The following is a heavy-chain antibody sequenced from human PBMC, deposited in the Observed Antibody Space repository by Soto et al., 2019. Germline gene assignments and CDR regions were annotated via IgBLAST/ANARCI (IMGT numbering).Heavy chain of an antibody. J-gene: IGHJ5*02. V-gene: IGHV1-69*02. CDR3: AIGRTGSNGYYWA. CDR1: GNTLNTDT. D-gene: IGHD3-22*01. CDR2: IIPVIGVG. Sequence: QVQLVQSGAEVKKPGSSVKVSCKPSGNTLNTDTITWLRQAPGQGLEWMGRIIPVIGVGTYAQKFQDRVTITEDKSTTTVYMEVNSLTSEDTATYYCAIGRTGSNGYYWAWGQGTQVTVS.